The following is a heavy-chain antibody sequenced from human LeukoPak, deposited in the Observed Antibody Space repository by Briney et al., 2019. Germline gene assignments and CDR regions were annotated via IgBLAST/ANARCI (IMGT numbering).Heavy chain of an antibody. Sequence: SETLSLTCAVYGGSFSGYYWSWIRQPPGKGLEWIGEINHSGSTNYNPSLKSRVTISVDTSKNQFSLKLSSVTAADTAAYYCARGAVYSYGFWGQGTLVTVSS. V-gene: IGHV4-34*01. CDR2: INHSGST. D-gene: IGHD5-18*01. CDR1: GGSFSGYY. CDR3: ARGAVYSYGF. J-gene: IGHJ4*02.